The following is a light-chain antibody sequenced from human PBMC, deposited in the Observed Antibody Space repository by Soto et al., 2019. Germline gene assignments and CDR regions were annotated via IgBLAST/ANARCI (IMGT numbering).Light chain of an antibody. CDR3: GSWNSSLSAYV. Sequence: QSVLTPPPSVSAAPGQKVTISCSGSSSNIGGNSVSWYQQLPGTAPKLLIYDDNKRPSGIPDRFSGSKSGTSATLGITGFQTGHEADYYCGSWNSSLSAYVFGTRTKVTV. CDR1: SSNIGGNS. V-gene: IGLV1-51*01. J-gene: IGLJ1*01. CDR2: DDN.